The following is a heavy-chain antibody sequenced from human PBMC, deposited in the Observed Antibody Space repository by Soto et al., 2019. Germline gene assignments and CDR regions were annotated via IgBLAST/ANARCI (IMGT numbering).Heavy chain of an antibody. Sequence: GGSLRLSCAASGFTFNKYAMTWVRQAPGKGLEWISGITASGARTFYADSVKGRFTISRDNLKNTLFLELNSLRAEDTAVYYCAKTYDFWSGYYMPYYYYYGMDVWGQGTTVTVSS. CDR1: GFTFNKYA. V-gene: IGHV3-23*01. D-gene: IGHD3-3*01. J-gene: IGHJ6*02. CDR2: ITASGART. CDR3: AKTYDFWSGYYMPYYYYYGMDV.